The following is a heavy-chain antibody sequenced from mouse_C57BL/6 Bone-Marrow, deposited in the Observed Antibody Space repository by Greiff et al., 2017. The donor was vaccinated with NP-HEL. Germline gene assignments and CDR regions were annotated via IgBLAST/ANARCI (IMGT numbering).Heavy chain of an antibody. J-gene: IGHJ4*01. CDR1: GYTFTDYE. Sequence: VQLQQSGAELVRPGASVTLSCKASGYTFTDYEMHWVKQTPVHGLEWIGAIDPETGGTAYNQKFKGKAILTADKSSSTAYMELRSLTSEDSAVYYYTRLRGANWYAMDYWGQGTSVTVSS. CDR3: TRLRGANWYAMDY. V-gene: IGHV1-15*01. D-gene: IGHD4-1*01. CDR2: IDPETGGT.